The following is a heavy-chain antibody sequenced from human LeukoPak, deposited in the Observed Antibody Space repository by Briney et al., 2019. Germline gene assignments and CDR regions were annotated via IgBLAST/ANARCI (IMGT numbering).Heavy chain of an antibody. V-gene: IGHV3-21*01. CDR2: ISSSSSYI. Sequence: KTGGSLRLSCAASGFTFSSYSTNWVRQAPGKGLEWVSSISSSSSYIYYADSVKGRFTISRDNAKNSLYLQMNSLRAEDTAVYYCARVSYGAYGDYFDYWGQGTLVTVSS. CDR3: ARVSYGAYGDYFDY. J-gene: IGHJ4*02. CDR1: GFTFSSYS. D-gene: IGHD4-17*01.